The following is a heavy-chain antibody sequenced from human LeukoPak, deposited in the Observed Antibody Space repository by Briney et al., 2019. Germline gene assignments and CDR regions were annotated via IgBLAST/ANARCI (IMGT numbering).Heavy chain of an antibody. Sequence: SVKVSCKASGGTFSSYAISWVRQAPGQGLEWMGGIIPIFGTASYAQKFQGRVTITADKSTSTAYMELSSLRSEDTAVYYCARVEVAAGPLNNYYYYYYGMDVWGKGTTVTVSS. CDR2: IIPIFGTA. CDR3: ARVEVAAGPLNNYYYYYYGMDV. V-gene: IGHV1-69*06. CDR1: GGTFSSYA. D-gene: IGHD6-13*01. J-gene: IGHJ6*04.